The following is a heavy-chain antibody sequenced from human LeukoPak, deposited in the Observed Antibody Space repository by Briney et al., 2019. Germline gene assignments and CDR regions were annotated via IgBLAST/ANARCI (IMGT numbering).Heavy chain of an antibody. CDR1: GFTFSSYA. CDR2: ISGSGGST. D-gene: IGHD1-26*01. CDR3: AKDKASRSGSPPGDY. Sequence: TGGSLRLSCAASGFTFSSYAMSWVRQAPGKGLEWVSAISGSGGSTYYADSVKGRFTISRDNSNNTLYLQMNSLRAEDTAVYYCAKDKASRSGSPPGDYWGQGTLVTVSS. V-gene: IGHV3-23*01. J-gene: IGHJ4*02.